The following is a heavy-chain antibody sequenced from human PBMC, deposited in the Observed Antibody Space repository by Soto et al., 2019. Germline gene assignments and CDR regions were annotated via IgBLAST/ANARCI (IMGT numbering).Heavy chain of an antibody. J-gene: IGHJ1*01. CDR1: GFTFRSYV. CDR2: TSYDGSNK. Sequence: QVQLVESGGSVVQPGTSLRLSCVGSGFTFRSYVIHWVRQAPGKGLEWVALTSYDGSNKDYGDSVKGRFTISRDNSRNTVDLQMDSLRREDTALYYCARWGTTGGLDVWGQGTLVSVSP. V-gene: IGHV3-30*19. D-gene: IGHD3-16*01. CDR3: ARWGTTGGLDV.